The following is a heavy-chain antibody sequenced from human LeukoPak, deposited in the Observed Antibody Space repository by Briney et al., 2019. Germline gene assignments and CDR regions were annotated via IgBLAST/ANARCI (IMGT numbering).Heavy chain of an antibody. V-gene: IGHV1-2*02. D-gene: IGHD3-3*01. CDR3: ARLDYWRLWFDP. J-gene: IGHJ5*02. CDR1: GYTFTGHY. CDR2: INPNSGGT. Sequence: ASVKVSCKASGYTFTGHYMHWVRQAPGQGLEWMGWINPNSGGTNYAQKFQGRVTMTRDTSISTAYMELSRLRSDDTAVYYCARLDYWRLWFDPWGQGTLVTVSS.